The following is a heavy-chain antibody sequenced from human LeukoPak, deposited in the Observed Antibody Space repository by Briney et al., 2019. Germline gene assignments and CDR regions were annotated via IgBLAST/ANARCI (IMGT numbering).Heavy chain of an antibody. D-gene: IGHD6-19*01. J-gene: IGHJ3*02. CDR1: GGSISSYY. V-gene: IGHV4-59*01. CDR2: IYYSGST. Sequence: SETLSLTCTVSGGSISSYYWGWIRQPPGKGLEWIGYIYYSGSTSYNPSLKSRVTISVDTSKNQFSLKLSSVTAADTAVYYCARSYSSGWLDAFAIWGQGTMVTISS. CDR3: ARSYSSGWLDAFAI.